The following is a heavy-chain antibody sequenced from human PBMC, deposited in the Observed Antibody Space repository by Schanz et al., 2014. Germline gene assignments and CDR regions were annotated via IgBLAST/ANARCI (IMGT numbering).Heavy chain of an antibody. CDR3: ARGTDWNLHY. CDR1: GFTVSSNH. J-gene: IGHJ4*02. D-gene: IGHD1-1*01. V-gene: IGHV3-21*01. Sequence: EVHLVESGGGLVKRGGSLRLSCAVSGFTVSSNHMSWVRQAPGKGLEWVSSISSSSSYIYYADSVKGRFTISRDNAKNTLYLQMNSLRAGDTAVYYCARGTDWNLHYWGQGALVTVSS. CDR2: ISSSSSYI.